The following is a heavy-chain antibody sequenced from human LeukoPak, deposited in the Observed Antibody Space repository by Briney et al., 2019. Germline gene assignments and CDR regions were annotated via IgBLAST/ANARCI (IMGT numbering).Heavy chain of an antibody. CDR3: AKGEEYCSSTSCQEDCFDY. Sequence: GGSLRLSCAASGFTFSSYGMHWVRQAPGKGLEWVAFIRYDGSNKYYADSVKGRFTISRDNSKNTLYLQMNSLRAEDTAVYYCAKGEEYCSSTSCQEDCFDYWGQGTLVTVSS. CDR1: GFTFSSYG. J-gene: IGHJ4*02. D-gene: IGHD2-2*01. V-gene: IGHV3-30*02. CDR2: IRYDGSNK.